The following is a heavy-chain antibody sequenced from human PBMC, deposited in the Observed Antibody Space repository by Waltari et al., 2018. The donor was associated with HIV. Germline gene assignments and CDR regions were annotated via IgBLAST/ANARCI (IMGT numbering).Heavy chain of an antibody. CDR1: GFTFSHYD. Sequence: VHLVGAGGTLVRPGGSLGFSSSAFGFTFSHYDCLWVRQTPGKGLEYVSGWSGDGQSTNYGGAVKVRFTISRDNSKITVWLQMRSLMAEDTAVYYCAKVNYDVLTGYYGPSFEYWGQGTLVTVSS. J-gene: IGHJ4*02. D-gene: IGHD3-9*01. V-gene: IGHV3-64D*06. CDR2: WSGDGQST. CDR3: AKVNYDVLTGYYGPSFEY.